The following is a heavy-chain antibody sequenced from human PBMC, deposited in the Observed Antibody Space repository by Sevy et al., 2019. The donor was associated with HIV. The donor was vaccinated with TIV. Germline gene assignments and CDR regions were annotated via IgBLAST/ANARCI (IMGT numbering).Heavy chain of an antibody. CDR1: GGTFSSYA. CDR2: IIPIFGTA. J-gene: IGHJ5*02. CDR3: ARGPGYYGSGSYYNGNWFDP. D-gene: IGHD3-10*01. V-gene: IGHV1-69*13. Sequence: ASVKVSCKASGGTFSSYAISWVRQAPGQGLEWMGGIIPIFGTANYAQKFQGRVTITADESTSTAYMVLSSLRSEDTAVYYCARGPGYYGSGSYYNGNWFDPWGQGTLVTVSS.